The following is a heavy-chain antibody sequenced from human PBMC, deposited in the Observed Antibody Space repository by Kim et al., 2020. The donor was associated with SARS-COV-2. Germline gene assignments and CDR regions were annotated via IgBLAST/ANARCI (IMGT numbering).Heavy chain of an antibody. CDR1: GFSVSNNY. CDR2: LYSGGTT. Sequence: GGSLRLSCAASGFSVSNNYMNWVRQAPGKGLEWVSILYSGGTTYYADSVKVRFTISSDNTKNTLFHQMNSLRAEDTAIYYCARGGYYEGSVYHYYFDYWGQGILVTVSS. D-gene: IGHD3-22*01. J-gene: IGHJ4*02. V-gene: IGHV3-66*01. CDR3: ARGGYYEGSVYHYYFDY.